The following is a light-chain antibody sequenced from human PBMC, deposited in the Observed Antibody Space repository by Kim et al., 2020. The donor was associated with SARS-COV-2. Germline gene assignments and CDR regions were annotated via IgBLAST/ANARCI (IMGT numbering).Light chain of an antibody. CDR1: QSTSSY. Sequence: ASVGDRVTITCRASQSTSSYLNWYQQKPGKAPKLLIYAASSLQSGVPSRFSGSGSGTDFTLTISSLQPEDFATYYCQQSYSTPGTFGQGTKVDIK. CDR2: AAS. CDR3: QQSYSTPGT. J-gene: IGKJ1*01. V-gene: IGKV1-39*01.